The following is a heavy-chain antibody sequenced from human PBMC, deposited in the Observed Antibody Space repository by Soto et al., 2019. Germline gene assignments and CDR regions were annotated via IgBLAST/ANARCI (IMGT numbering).Heavy chain of an antibody. Sequence: QVQLVQSGAAEKKPGASVQVSCKASGYTFTSYAMPWVRQAPGQRLEWMGWINAGNGNTKYSQKFQGRVTITRDTSASTAYMELSSLRSEDTAVYYWARGVTTFPYYYYGMDVWGQGTTVTVSS. CDR3: ARGVTTFPYYYYGMDV. CDR2: INAGNGNT. V-gene: IGHV1-3*05. J-gene: IGHJ6*02. CDR1: GYTFTSYA. D-gene: IGHD4-4*01.